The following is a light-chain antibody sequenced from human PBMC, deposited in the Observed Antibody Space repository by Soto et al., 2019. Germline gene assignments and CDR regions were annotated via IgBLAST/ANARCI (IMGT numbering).Light chain of an antibody. CDR3: GTWDSSLSAYV. V-gene: IGLV1-51*01. CDR1: SSNIGNNY. CDR2: DNN. J-gene: IGLJ1*01. Sequence: QSVLTQPPSVSAAPGQKVTISCSGSSSNIGNNYVSWYQQLPGTAPKLLIYDNNKRPSGIPDRFSGSKSGTSATLAITGLQTGEEADYYCGTWDSSLSAYVFGTGTKLTVL.